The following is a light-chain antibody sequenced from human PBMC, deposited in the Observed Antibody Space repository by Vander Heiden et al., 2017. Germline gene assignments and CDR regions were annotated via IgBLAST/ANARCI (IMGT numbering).Light chain of an antibody. J-gene: IGLJ3*02. Sequence: QTVVTQAPSLSVSPGGTVTLTCGMTSGSVSTYTHPSWYQQTPGQAPRMLIYYTDTRPSGVPHRFSGSILGNKAALTITGAQADDESDYYCALYLGGGVEVFGGGTKLTVL. V-gene: IGLV8-61*01. CDR3: ALYLGGGVEV. CDR2: YTD. CDR1: SGSVSTYTH.